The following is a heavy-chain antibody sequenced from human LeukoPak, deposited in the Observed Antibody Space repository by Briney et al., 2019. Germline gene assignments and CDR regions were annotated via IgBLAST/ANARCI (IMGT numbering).Heavy chain of an antibody. CDR3: ARGPVRTYYYGSGSYPGRGPFDP. CDR1: GGSFSGYY. D-gene: IGHD3-10*01. CDR2: INHSGST. Sequence: PSETLSLTCAVYGGSFSGYYWSWIRQPPGEGLEWIGEINHSGSTNYNPSLKSRVTISVDTSKNQFSLKLSSVTAADTAVYYCARGPVRTYYYGSGSYPGRGPFDPWGQGTLVTVSS. V-gene: IGHV4-34*01. J-gene: IGHJ5*02.